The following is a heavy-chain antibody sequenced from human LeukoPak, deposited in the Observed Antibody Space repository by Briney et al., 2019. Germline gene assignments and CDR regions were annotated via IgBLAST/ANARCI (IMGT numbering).Heavy chain of an antibody. J-gene: IGHJ4*02. CDR2: IYYSGST. CDR1: GGSISGYY. D-gene: IGHD5-24*01. V-gene: IGHV4-59*13. CDR3: ARGRWLQLPDY. Sequence: PSETLSLTCTVSGGSISGYYWSWIRQPPGKGLEWVGYIYYSGSTNYNPSLKSRVTISIGTSKNQFSLKVSSVTAADTAVYYCARGRWLQLPDYWGQGTLVTVSS.